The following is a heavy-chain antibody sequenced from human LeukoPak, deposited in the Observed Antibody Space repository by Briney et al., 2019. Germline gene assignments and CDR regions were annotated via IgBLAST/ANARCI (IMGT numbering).Heavy chain of an antibody. J-gene: IGHJ3*02. CDR3: ARGRGYSSTWFKAFDI. CDR1: GGTFSSYA. CDR2: IIPIFGTA. Sequence: SVKVSCKASGGTFSSYAISWVRQAPGQGLEWMGGIIPIFGTANYAQKFQGRVTITADESTSTAYMELSSLRSEDTAVYYCARGRGYSSTWFKAFDIWGQGTMVTVSS. D-gene: IGHD6-13*01. V-gene: IGHV1-69*13.